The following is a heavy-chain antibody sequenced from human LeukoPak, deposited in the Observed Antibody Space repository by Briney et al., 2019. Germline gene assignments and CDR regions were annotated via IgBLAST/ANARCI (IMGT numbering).Heavy chain of an antibody. D-gene: IGHD3-3*01. CDR3: ARVSYYDFWSGPPNYYMDV. Sequence: GGSLRLSCAASGFTFSIYGMHWVRQAPGKGLEWVAFIRHDESNNYYADSVKGRFTISRDTSKNTLYLQLNSLRAEDTAVYYCARVSYYDFWSGPPNYYMDVWGKGTTVTVSS. CDR2: IRHDESNN. CDR1: GFTFSIYG. J-gene: IGHJ6*03. V-gene: IGHV3-30*02.